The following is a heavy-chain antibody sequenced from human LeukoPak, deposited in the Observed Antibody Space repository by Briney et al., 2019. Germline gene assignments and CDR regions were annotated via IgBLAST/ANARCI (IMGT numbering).Heavy chain of an antibody. J-gene: IGHJ4*02. CDR3: AKARPLYSNRRNSYGHSDL. V-gene: IGHV3-30*18. Sequence: PSGRSLRLSCAASGFTFSSYGMHWVRQAPGKGLEWVAVISYDGSNKYYADSVKGRFTISRDNSKNTLYLQMNSLRAEDTAVYYCAKARPLYSNRRNSYGHSDLWGQGTLVTVSS. D-gene: IGHD5-18*01. CDR2: ISYDGSNK. CDR1: GFTFSSYG.